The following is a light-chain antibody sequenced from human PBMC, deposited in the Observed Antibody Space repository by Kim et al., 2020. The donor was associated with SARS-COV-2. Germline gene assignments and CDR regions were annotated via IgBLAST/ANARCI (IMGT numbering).Light chain of an antibody. CDR3: CSYAGSYTLV. J-gene: IGLJ3*02. Sequence: GQSVTIPCTGTSNDIGGYNSVSWFQQHPGKAPKLVIYDVRQRPSGVPARFSGSKSGNTASLTISGLQAEDEADYYCCSYAGSYTLVFGGGTQVTVL. CDR1: SNDIGGYNS. V-gene: IGLV2-11*01. CDR2: DVR.